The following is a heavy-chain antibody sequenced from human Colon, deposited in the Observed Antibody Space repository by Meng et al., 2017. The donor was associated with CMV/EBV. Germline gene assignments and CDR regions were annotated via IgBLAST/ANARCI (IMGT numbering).Heavy chain of an antibody. V-gene: IGHV3-7*01. D-gene: IGHD2-2*01. CDR3: ARFQYCSSTSCPYYYYYYGMDV. Sequence: GESLKISCVASEFTFSSYWMNWVRQAPGKGLEWVANIKQDGSEKYYVGSVEGRFTISRDNAKNALYLQMNSLRAEDTAVYYCARFQYCSSTSCPYYYYYYGMDVWGQGTTVTVSS. CDR1: EFTFSSYW. CDR2: IKQDGSEK. J-gene: IGHJ6*02.